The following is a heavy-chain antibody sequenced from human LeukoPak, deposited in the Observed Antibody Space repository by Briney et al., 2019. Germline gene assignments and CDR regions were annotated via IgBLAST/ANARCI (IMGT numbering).Heavy chain of an antibody. CDR1: GFTFSSYA. CDR2: ISGSGGST. D-gene: IGHD6-13*01. J-gene: IGHJ4*02. CDR3: ASDSSSWYTWIDY. Sequence: GGSLRLSCAASGFTFSSYAMSWVRQAPGKGLEWVSAISGSGGSTFYADSVKGRFTISRDNSKNTLYLQMNSLRAEDTAVYYCASDSSSWYTWIDYWGQGTLVTVSS. V-gene: IGHV3-23*01.